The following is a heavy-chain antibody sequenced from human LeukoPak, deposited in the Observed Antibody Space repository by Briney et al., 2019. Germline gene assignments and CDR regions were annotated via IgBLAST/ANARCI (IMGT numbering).Heavy chain of an antibody. D-gene: IGHD2-2*01. J-gene: IGHJ5*02. CDR2: IYPGDSDT. CDR3: ARCTKYCSSTSWFDP. CDR1: GYSFTTYW. Sequence: GESLKISCQGSGYSFTTYWIGWVRQLPGKGLEWMGIIYPGDSDTRYSPSFQGQVTISADKSISTAYLQWSSLKASDTAMYYCARCTKYCSSTSWFDPWGQGTLVTVSS. V-gene: IGHV5-51*01.